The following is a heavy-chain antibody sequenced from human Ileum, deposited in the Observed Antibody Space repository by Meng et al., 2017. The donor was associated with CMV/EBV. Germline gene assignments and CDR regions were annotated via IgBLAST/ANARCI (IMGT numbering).Heavy chain of an antibody. CDR3: AKEEDTSMVGVNWFDP. D-gene: IGHD5-18*01. CDR1: GGSLNSFS. CDR2: ILPLFNIS. V-gene: IGHV1-69*12. J-gene: IGHJ5*02. Sequence: QVHLVQSGAEVKKPGSSVKVSCTASGGSLNSFSITWVRQAPGQGLEWMGGILPLFNISYYAQSFQGRIIITADESTSTVYMEVGGLRPEDTAMYYCAKEEDTSMVGVNWFDPWGQGTLVTVSS.